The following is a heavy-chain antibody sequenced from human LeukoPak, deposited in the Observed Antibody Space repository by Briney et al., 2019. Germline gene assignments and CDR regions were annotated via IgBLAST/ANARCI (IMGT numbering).Heavy chain of an antibody. J-gene: IGHJ4*02. Sequence: PSETLSLTCTVSGGSISSSSYYWGWIRQPPGKGLEWIGSIYYSGSTYYNPSLKSRVTISVDTSKNQFSLKLSSVTAADTAVYYCARKGNSVFDYWGQGTLVTVSS. CDR3: ARKGNSVFDY. D-gene: IGHD3-10*01. CDR2: IYYSGST. V-gene: IGHV4-39*07. CDR1: GGSISSSSYY.